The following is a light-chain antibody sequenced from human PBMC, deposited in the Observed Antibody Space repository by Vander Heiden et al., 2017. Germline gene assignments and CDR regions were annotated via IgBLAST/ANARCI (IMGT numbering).Light chain of an antibody. CDR1: QSISSW. J-gene: IGKJ1*01. Sequence: DIQMTQSPSTLSASVGDRVTITCRASQSISSWLSWYQQKPGKAPKLLIYKASSLESGVPSRFSGSGSGTEFTLTISSLQPDDFATYYCQQENTDPWTFGQGTKVEIK. CDR3: QQENTDPWT. CDR2: KAS. V-gene: IGKV1-5*03.